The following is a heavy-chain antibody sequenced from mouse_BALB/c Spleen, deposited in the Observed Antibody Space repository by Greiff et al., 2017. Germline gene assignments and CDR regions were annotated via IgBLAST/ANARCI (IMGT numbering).Heavy chain of an antibody. CDR2: ISSGSSTI. CDR3: ARRYDNYVFDY. CDR1: GFTFSSFG. V-gene: IGHV5-17*02. J-gene: IGHJ2*01. D-gene: IGHD2-10*02. Sequence: EVKLMESGGGLVQPGGSLKLSCAASGFTFSSFGMHWVRQAPEKGLEWVAYISSGSSTIYYADTVKGRFTISRDNPKNTLFLQMTSLRSEDTAMYYCARRYDNYVFDYWGQGTTLTVSS.